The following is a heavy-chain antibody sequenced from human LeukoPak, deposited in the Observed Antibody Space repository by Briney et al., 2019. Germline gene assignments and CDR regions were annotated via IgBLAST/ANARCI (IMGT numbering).Heavy chain of an antibody. CDR3: ARRLFVLGIRWFDP. CDR2: INHSGST. Sequence: SETLSLTCAVYGGSFSGYYWSWIRQPPGKGLEWIGEINHSGSTNYNPSLKSRVTISVDTSKNQFSLKLSSVTAADTAMYYCARRLFVLGIRWFDPWGQGTLVTVSS. D-gene: IGHD3-16*01. J-gene: IGHJ5*02. CDR1: GGSFSGYY. V-gene: IGHV4-34*01.